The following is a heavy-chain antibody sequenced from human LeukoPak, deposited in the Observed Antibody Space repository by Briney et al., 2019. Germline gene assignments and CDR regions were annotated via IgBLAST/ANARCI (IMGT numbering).Heavy chain of an antibody. Sequence: PGGSLRLSCAASGFTFSSYAMSWVRQAPGKGLEWVSAISGSGGSTYYADSVKGRFTISRDNSKNTLYLQMNSLRAEDTAVYYCAKAMGVATIRSGVDYWGQGTLVTVSS. V-gene: IGHV3-23*01. D-gene: IGHD5-12*01. CDR1: GFTFSSYA. CDR2: ISGSGGST. J-gene: IGHJ4*02. CDR3: AKAMGVATIRSGVDY.